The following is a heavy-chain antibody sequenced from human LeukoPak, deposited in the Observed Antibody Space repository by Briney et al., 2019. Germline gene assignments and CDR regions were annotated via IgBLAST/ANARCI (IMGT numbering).Heavy chain of an antibody. J-gene: IGHJ4*02. Sequence: GGSLRLSCATSGFTFNNYAMTWVRQAPGKGLEWVSTISPSGGSTFSADSVRGRFTISRDNSKSTLFLQMNSLRAEDTAVYYCARADYTNYPPYYWGQGTLVTVSS. CDR2: ISPSGGST. CDR3: ARADYTNYPPYY. CDR1: GFTFNNYA. D-gene: IGHD4-11*01. V-gene: IGHV3-23*01.